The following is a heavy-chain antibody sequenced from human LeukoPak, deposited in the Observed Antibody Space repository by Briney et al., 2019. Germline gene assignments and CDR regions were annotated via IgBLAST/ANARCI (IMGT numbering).Heavy chain of an antibody. J-gene: IGHJ4*02. CDR3: ARDHSGPGVFFDS. D-gene: IGHD1-1*01. V-gene: IGHV3-7*05. CDR2: INQVGSEK. CDR1: GFTLSSYW. Sequence: GGSLRLSCSASGFTLSSYWMIWVRQAPGKGLEWVANINQVGSEKYYADSVKGRFTISRDNSKNSLYLQMNSLRAEDTAVYFCARDHSGPGVFFDSWGQGTLVTVSS.